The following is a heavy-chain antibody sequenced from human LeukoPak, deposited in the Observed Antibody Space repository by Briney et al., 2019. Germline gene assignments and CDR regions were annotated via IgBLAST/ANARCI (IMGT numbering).Heavy chain of an antibody. CDR2: IKQDGSEK. D-gene: IGHD2-8*01. Sequence: GGSLRLSCAASGFTFSTNWMHWVRQAPGKGLEWVANIKQDGSEKHYVDSVRGRFTISRDNAKNSVYLQIDSLRAEDTAVFYCARDKDWICRNGLCFTGYSEYWGRGTPVTVSS. CDR3: ARDKDWICRNGLCFTGYSEY. V-gene: IGHV3-7*01. CDR1: GFTFSTNW. J-gene: IGHJ4*02.